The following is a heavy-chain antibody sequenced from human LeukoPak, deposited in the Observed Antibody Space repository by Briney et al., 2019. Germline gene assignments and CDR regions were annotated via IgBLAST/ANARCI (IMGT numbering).Heavy chain of an antibody. J-gene: IGHJ4*02. V-gene: IGHV4-59*11. CDR1: GGSIRSHY. D-gene: IGHD1-26*01. CDR3: ARDALSGSYFDY. Sequence: SETLSLTCTVSGGSIRSHYWSWIRQPPGKGLEWIGYIYYSGSTNYNPSLKSRVTISVDTSKNQFSLKLSSVTAADTAVYYCARDALSGSYFDYWGQGTLVTVSS. CDR2: IYYSGST.